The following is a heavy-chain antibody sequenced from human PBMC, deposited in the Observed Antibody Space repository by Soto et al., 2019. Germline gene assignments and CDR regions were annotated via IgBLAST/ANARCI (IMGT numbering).Heavy chain of an antibody. J-gene: IGHJ5*02. Sequence: QVQMQESGPGLVKPSQTLYLTCSVSGGSIIDSGSFYWNWIRQHPGKGLEWIGYIYYSGSTYYNRSRKSRATISLDTSKNQFSLKLTSVTAADTVIYYCARGEVVASNWFDPWGQGTLVTVSS. CDR1: GGSIIDSGSFY. D-gene: IGHD2-15*01. V-gene: IGHV4-31*03. CDR3: ARGEVVASNWFDP. CDR2: IYYSGST.